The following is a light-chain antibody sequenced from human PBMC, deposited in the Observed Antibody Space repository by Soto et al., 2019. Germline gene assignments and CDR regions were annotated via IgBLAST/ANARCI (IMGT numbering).Light chain of an antibody. V-gene: IGKV1-5*03. Sequence: DIQMTQSPSTLSASVGDRVTITCRAIQSISSWLAWYQQKPGKAPKLLIYKASSLESGVPSRFSGSGSGTEFTLTIISLQPDDFATYYCQQYHSYPYTFGQGTKLEIK. J-gene: IGKJ2*01. CDR3: QQYHSYPYT. CDR1: QSISSW. CDR2: KAS.